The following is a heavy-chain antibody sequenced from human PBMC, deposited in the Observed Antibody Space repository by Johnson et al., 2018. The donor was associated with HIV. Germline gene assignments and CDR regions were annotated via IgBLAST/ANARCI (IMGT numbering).Heavy chain of an antibody. Sequence: QVQLVESGGGFVQPARSLRLSCAASGFTFSAYYMSWIRQAPGQGLEWVATIPYAGGDTAYAASVKGRFTISRDNVKNSLYLQMNSLRAGDTAVYYCARAVGAGGIWGQGKMVNVSS. CDR1: GFTFSAYY. V-gene: IGHV3-11*04. D-gene: IGHD1-26*01. CDR3: ARAVGAGGI. CDR2: IPYAGGDT. J-gene: IGHJ3*02.